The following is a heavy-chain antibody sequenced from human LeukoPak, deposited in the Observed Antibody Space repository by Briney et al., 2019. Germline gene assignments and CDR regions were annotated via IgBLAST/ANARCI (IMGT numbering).Heavy chain of an antibody. D-gene: IGHD4-17*01. V-gene: IGHV1-2*02. CDR1: GYTFTGYY. CDR3: ARHMTTANNWFDP. CDR2: INPNSGGT. J-gene: IGHJ5*02. Sequence: ASVKVSCKASGYTFTGYYMHWVRQAPGQGLEWMGWINPNSGGTNYEQKFQGRVIMTRDTSISTAYMELSRLRFVDMAVYYCARHMTTANNWFDPWGQGTLVTVSS.